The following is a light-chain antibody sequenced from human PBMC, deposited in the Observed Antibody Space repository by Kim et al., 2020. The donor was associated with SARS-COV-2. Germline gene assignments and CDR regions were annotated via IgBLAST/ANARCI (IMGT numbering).Light chain of an antibody. V-gene: IGKV3-15*01. CDR1: QSVSSN. J-gene: IGKJ2*01. CDR2: GAS. Sequence: SVSPGGSATLSCAASQSVSSNVSWYRQRPGQPPRLLYYGASTRATSIPARFSGSGSGADFTLTSTGLQSEDFAIYYCQQYDSLPRTFGQGTKLEI. CDR3: QQYDSLPRT.